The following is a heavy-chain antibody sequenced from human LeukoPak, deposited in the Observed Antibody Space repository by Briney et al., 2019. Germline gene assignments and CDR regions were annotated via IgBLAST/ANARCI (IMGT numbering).Heavy chain of an antibody. CDR1: GFVFSRHI. CDR3: ATDNARRAFDY. V-gene: IGHV3-30*02. CDR2: LHYDGIDK. Sequence: PGGFLRLSCAASGFVFSRHIMHWVRQAPGKGLEWVAYLHYDGIDKNYGDTVKGRFTISRDNAKNSLYLQMNSLRAEDTAVFFCATDNARRAFDYWGQGTLVTVSS. J-gene: IGHJ4*02.